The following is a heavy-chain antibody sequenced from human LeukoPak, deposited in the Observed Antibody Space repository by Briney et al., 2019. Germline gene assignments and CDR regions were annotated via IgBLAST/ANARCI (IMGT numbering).Heavy chain of an antibody. CDR3: ARELDGYRDAFDI. Sequence: GGSLRLSCAASGFTFSSYEMNWVRQAPGKGLEWVSYISSSGSTIYCADSVKGRFTISRDNAKNSLFLQMNSLRAEDTAVYYCARELDGYRDAFDIWGQGTMVTVSS. V-gene: IGHV3-48*03. J-gene: IGHJ3*02. D-gene: IGHD5-24*01. CDR1: GFTFSSYE. CDR2: ISSSGSTI.